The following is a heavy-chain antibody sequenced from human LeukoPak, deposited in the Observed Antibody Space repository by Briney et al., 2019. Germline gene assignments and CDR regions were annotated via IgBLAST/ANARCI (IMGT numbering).Heavy chain of an antibody. CDR1: GYTFTSYG. V-gene: IGHV1-18*01. Sequence: GASVKVSCKASGYTFTSYGISWVRQAPGQGLEWMGWISAYNGNTNYAQKLQGRVTMTTDTSTSTAYMELSSLRSEDTAVYYCARDQYLGSVELVVYYMDVWGRGTTVTVSS. CDR2: ISAYNGNT. J-gene: IGHJ6*03. CDR3: ARDQYLGSVELVVYYMDV. D-gene: IGHD6-6*01.